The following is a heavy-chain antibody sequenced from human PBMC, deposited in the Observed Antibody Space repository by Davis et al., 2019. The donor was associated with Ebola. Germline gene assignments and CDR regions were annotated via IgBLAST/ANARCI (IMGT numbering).Heavy chain of an antibody. CDR2: INAANGNT. D-gene: IGHD1-20*01. V-gene: IGHV1-3*01. CDR3: ARVDNWNRQSYFYGMDV. J-gene: IGHJ6*02. CDR1: GYTFANSE. Sequence: ASLKVSCKASGYTFANSEIHSARQAPGQRLEWMGWINAANGNTKHLQKFQGRVTITRDTSASTVYMELTSLRSEDTAVYYCARVDNWNRQSYFYGMDVWGQGTTVTVSS.